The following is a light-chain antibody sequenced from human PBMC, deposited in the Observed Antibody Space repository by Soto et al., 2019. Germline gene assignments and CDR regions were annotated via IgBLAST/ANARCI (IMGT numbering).Light chain of an antibody. CDR3: QQYNSYPPET. V-gene: IGKV1-5*03. Sequence: DIQMTQSPSTLSASVGDRVTITCRASQSISSWLAWYQQKPGKAPKLLIYKASSLESGVPSRFSGSGSGTEFTLTISSLQPDDFATYYCQQYNSYPPETFGQGTKVEIK. CDR1: QSISSW. CDR2: KAS. J-gene: IGKJ1*01.